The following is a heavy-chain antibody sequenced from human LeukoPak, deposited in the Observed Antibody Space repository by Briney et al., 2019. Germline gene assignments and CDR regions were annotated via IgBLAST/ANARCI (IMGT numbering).Heavy chain of an antibody. D-gene: IGHD3-10*01. Sequence: AASVKVSCKASGYTFTGYAMHWVRQAPGQRLEWMGWINAGNGNTKYSQKFQGRVTITRDTSASTAYMELSSLRSEDTAVYYCARDHNYYGSGSYWVWFDPWGQGTLVTVSS. CDR1: GYTFTGYA. CDR2: INAGNGNT. J-gene: IGHJ5*02. CDR3: ARDHNYYGSGSYWVWFDP. V-gene: IGHV1-3*01.